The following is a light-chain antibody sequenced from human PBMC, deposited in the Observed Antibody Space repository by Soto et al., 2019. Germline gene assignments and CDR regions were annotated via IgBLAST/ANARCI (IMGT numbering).Light chain of an antibody. CDR3: QQYNNWPPIT. CDR1: QSVSIK. CDR2: DTS. Sequence: EIVMTHSPATLSVSPWEIATLSCRASQSVSIKLAWYQQKPGQAPRLLIYDTSTRATGIPARFSGSGSGTEFTLTISSLQSEDFAVYYCQQYNNWPPITFGQGTKVDIK. J-gene: IGKJ1*01. V-gene: IGKV3-15*01.